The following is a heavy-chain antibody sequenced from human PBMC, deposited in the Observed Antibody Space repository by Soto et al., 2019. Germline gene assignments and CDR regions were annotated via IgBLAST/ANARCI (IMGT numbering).Heavy chain of an antibody. Sequence: GGSLKISCQSSGYTFRKYWIAWVLQMPGQGMEYVGIVYPGDSDTRYSPSFQGQVTISVDTSTSTAYMQWNSLKASDSAMYYCARRLKVAAGSSPSYSVFYVWGRGTKITV. J-gene: IGHJ6*01. CDR3: ARRLKVAAGSSPSYSVFYV. CDR1: GYTFRKYW. CDR2: VYPGDSDT. D-gene: IGHD2-15*01. V-gene: IGHV5-51*01.